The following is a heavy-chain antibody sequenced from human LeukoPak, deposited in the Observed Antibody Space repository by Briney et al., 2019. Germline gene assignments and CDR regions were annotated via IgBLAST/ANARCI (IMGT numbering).Heavy chain of an antibody. J-gene: IGHJ4*02. V-gene: IGHV4-59*01. CDR2: IYHSGTT. CDR1: GGSISDYY. Sequence: SETLSLTCTVSGGSISDYYWSWIRQSPGKGLEWIGYIYHSGTTNYNPSLKSRVTISVDTSKNQFSLKLRFLTAADTAVYYCARVGSWYYFDYWGQGTLVTVSS. CDR3: ARVGSWYYFDY. D-gene: IGHD6-13*01.